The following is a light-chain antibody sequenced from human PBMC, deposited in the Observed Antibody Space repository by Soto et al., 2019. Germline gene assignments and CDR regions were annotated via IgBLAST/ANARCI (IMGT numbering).Light chain of an antibody. CDR1: QGISSY. V-gene: IGKV1-16*02. Sequence: DIQMTQSPSSLSASVGDRVTITCRASQGISSYLAWFQQKPGRAPKSLIYGASSLQSGVPSKFSGSGSVTDFTLTISSLQPEDFATYYCLQYDNYPWTFGQGTKVEIK. CDR3: LQYDNYPWT. J-gene: IGKJ1*01. CDR2: GAS.